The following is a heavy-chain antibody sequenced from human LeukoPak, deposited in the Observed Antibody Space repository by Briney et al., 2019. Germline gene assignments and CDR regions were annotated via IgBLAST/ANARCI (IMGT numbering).Heavy chain of an antibody. Sequence: SDTLSLTCAVYGESLNSYYWSWIRQPPGKGLEWIGEISHSGGTSYNPSLKSRVVISADASRKQFSLNLSSVTAADTAVYYCAILSSSRPDFWGQGTLVTVSS. CDR2: ISHSGGT. CDR1: GESLNSYY. V-gene: IGHV4-34*01. J-gene: IGHJ4*02. CDR3: AILSSSRPDF. D-gene: IGHD6-6*01.